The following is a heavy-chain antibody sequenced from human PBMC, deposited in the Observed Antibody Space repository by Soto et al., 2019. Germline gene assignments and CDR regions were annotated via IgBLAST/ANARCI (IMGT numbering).Heavy chain of an antibody. CDR2: INHSGST. D-gene: IGHD3-22*01. CDR1: GGSFSGYY. CDR3: AIVYYYYRSSACPSHF. V-gene: IGHV4-34*01. Sequence: SETLSLTCAVYGGSFSGYYWSWIRQPPGKGLEWIGEINHSGSTNYNPSLKSRVTISVDTSKNQFSLKLSSVTAADTAVYYCAIVYYYYRSSACPSHFRGQATLLTVSS. J-gene: IGHJ4*02.